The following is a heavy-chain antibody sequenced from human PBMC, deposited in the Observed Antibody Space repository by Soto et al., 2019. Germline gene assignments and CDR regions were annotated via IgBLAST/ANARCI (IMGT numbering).Heavy chain of an antibody. J-gene: IGHJ6*03. D-gene: IGHD3-10*01. CDR3: ARENYSGNYYYMDV. V-gene: IGHV4-34*01. Sequence: SETLSLTCAVYGGSFSGYYWSWIRQPPGKGLEWIGEINHSGSTNYNPSLKSRVTISLDTSKNQFSLKLSSVTAADTAVYYCARENYSGNYYYMDVCGKGTTVTVSS. CDR2: INHSGST. CDR1: GGSFSGYY.